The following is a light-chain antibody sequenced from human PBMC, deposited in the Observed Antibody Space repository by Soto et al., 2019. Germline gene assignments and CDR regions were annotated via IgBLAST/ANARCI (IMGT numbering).Light chain of an antibody. CDR3: QHMRT. CDR2: KAS. V-gene: IGKV1-5*03. Sequence: DIQMTQSPSTLSASVGDGVTITCRASQSVGSWLAWYQQKPGKAPKLLIYKASRLESGVPSRFSGSESGTEFTLTISNLQPDDFGSYYCQHMRTFGQGTKVDIK. CDR1: QSVGSW. J-gene: IGKJ1*01.